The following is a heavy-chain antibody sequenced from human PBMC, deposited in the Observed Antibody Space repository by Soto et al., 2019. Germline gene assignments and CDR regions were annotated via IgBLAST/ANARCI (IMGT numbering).Heavy chain of an antibody. D-gene: IGHD3-22*01. CDR3: ARTYDSSGYSSPDAFDI. Sequence: QVPLQESGPGLVKPSQTLSLTCTVSGGSISSGGYYWSWIRQHPGKGLEWIGYIYYRGSTYYNPSLKSRVTISVDTSKIQFSMKLSSVTAADTAVYYCARTYDSSGYSSPDAFDIWGQGTMVTVSS. V-gene: IGHV4-31*03. CDR1: GGSISSGGYY. J-gene: IGHJ3*02. CDR2: IYYRGST.